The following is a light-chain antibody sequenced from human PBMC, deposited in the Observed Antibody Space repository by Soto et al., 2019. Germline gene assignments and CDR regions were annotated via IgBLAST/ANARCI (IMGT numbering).Light chain of an antibody. Sequence: QPVLTQSPSASASLGASVKLTCTLSSGHSSYAIAWHQQQPEKGPRYLMKLNSDGSHSKGDGIPDRFSGSSSGAERYLTVPSLQSEDDAYYCCQTWGNGIQVFGGGTKLTVL. V-gene: IGLV4-69*01. CDR1: SGHSSYA. J-gene: IGLJ3*02. CDR2: LNSDGSH. CDR3: QTWGNGIQV.